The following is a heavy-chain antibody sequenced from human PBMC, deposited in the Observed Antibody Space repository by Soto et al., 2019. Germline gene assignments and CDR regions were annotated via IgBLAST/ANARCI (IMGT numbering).Heavy chain of an antibody. CDR2: ISYDGSNK. J-gene: IGHJ4*02. V-gene: IGHV3-30-3*01. CDR3: AREDYYDSSGQTDY. CDR1: GLTFSSYA. D-gene: IGHD3-22*01. Sequence: GGSLRLSCAASGLTFSSYAMHWVRQAPGKGLEWVAVISYDGSNKYYADSVKGRFTISRDNSKNTLYLQMNSLRAEDTAVYYCAREDYYDSSGQTDYWGQGT.